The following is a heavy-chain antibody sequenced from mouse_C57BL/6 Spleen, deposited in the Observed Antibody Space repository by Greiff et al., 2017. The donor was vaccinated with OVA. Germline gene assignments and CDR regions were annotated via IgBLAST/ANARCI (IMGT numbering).Heavy chain of an antibody. CDR2: IYPRSGNT. CDR1: GFTFTSYG. CDR3: ARLYSNSYYALDY. J-gene: IGHJ4*01. V-gene: IGHV1-81*01. Sequence: VQLQQSGAELARPGASVKLSCKASGFTFTSYGISWVKQRTGQGLEWIGEIYPRSGNTYYTETFKGKATLTADKSSSTAYLELRSLTSEDSAVYFCARLYSNSYYALDYWGQGTSVTVSS. D-gene: IGHD2-5*01.